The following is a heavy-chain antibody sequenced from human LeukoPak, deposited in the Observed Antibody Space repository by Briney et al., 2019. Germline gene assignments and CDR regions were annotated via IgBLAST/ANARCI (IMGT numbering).Heavy chain of an antibody. CDR3: ARDQKIYCSSTSCNTFDY. V-gene: IGHV4-39*07. D-gene: IGHD2-2*01. CDR1: GGSISSSSYY. Sequence: SETLSLTCTVSGGSISSSSYYWGWIRQPPGKGLEWIGSIYYSGSTYYNPSLKSRVTMSVDTSKNQFSLKLSSVTAADTAVYYCARDQKIYCSSTSCNTFDYWGQGTLVTVSS. J-gene: IGHJ4*02. CDR2: IYYSGST.